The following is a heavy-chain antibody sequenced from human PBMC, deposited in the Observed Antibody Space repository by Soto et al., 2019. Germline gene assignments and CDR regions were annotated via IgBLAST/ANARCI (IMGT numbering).Heavy chain of an antibody. CDR1: GFTFSSYS. J-gene: IGHJ4*02. CDR2: ISSSSSYI. D-gene: IGHD3-10*01. Sequence: WGSLRLSCAASGFTFSSYSMNRVRQAPGKGLEWVSSISSSSSYIYYADSVKGRFTISRDNAKNSLYLQMNSLRAEDTAVYYCARDSRAGGGFDYWGQGTLVTVSS. V-gene: IGHV3-21*01. CDR3: ARDSRAGGGFDY.